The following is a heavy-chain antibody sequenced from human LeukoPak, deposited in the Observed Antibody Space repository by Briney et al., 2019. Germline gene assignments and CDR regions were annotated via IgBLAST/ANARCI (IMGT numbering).Heavy chain of an antibody. CDR1: GFIFSTYG. CDR2: IWYDGSNK. D-gene: IGHD6-13*01. CDR3: AKDTIAAAGIKWYYFDY. V-gene: IGHV3-33*06. J-gene: IGHJ4*02. Sequence: GGSLRLSCAASGFIFSTYGMHWVRQAPGKGLEWVAVIWYDGSNKYYADSVKGRFTISRDNSKNTLYLQMNSLRAEDTAVYYCAKDTIAAAGIKWYYFDYWGQGTLVTVSS.